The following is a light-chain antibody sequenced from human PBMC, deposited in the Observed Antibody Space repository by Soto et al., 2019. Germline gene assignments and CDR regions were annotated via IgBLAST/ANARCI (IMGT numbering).Light chain of an antibody. Sequence: DIQMTQSPSSLSASVGDRVTITCRASQSISSYLNWYQQKPGKAPELLIYATSSLQSWVPSRFSGSGSGTDLTLTISSLQPEDFATYYCQQTYSIPYTFGQGTKLDI. V-gene: IGKV1-39*01. J-gene: IGKJ2*01. CDR2: ATS. CDR3: QQTYSIPYT. CDR1: QSISSY.